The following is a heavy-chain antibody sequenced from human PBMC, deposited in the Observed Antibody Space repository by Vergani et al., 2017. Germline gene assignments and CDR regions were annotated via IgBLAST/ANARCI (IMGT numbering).Heavy chain of an antibody. CDR3: AGHPNEWNDDQGGGAFDI. CDR2: IYPGDSDT. J-gene: IGHJ3*02. CDR1: GYSFTSYW. Sequence: EVQLVQSGAEVKKPGESLKLSCKRSGYSFTSYWIGWVRQMPGKGLEWMVIIYPGDSDTRYSPSFQGQFTISADKSISTAYLQWSSLKASDTAMYYCAGHPNEWNDDQGGGAFDIWGQGTMVTVSS. D-gene: IGHD1-1*01. V-gene: IGHV5-51*01.